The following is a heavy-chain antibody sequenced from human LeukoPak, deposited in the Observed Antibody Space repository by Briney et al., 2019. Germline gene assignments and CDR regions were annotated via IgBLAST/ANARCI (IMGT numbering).Heavy chain of an antibody. Sequence: SETLSLTCTVSGASISSDYWSWIRQSAGKGLEWIGRMYTRGSTQYNPSLKSRVTISVDKSKNQLSLKLSSVTAADTAVYYCARDYYGSGSYKSYFDNWGQGTQVTVSS. CDR2: MYTRGST. CDR1: GASISSDY. V-gene: IGHV4-4*07. CDR3: ARDYYGSGSYKSYFDN. J-gene: IGHJ4*02. D-gene: IGHD3-10*01.